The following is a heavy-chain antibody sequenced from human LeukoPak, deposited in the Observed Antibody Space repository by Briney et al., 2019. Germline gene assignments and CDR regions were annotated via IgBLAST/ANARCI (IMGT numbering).Heavy chain of an antibody. CDR1: GFTFRNYV. V-gene: IGHV3-30*18. J-gene: IGHJ6*02. CDR3: AKAGQQLVRFYGMDV. Sequence: GGSLRLSCAASGFTFRNYVIHWVRQAPGKGLEWVAVTSSDLNVKLYADSVKGRFTISRDNSKNTLYLQMNSLRAEDTAVYYCAKAGQQLVRFYGMDVWGQGTTVTVSS. CDR2: TSSDLNVK. D-gene: IGHD6-13*01.